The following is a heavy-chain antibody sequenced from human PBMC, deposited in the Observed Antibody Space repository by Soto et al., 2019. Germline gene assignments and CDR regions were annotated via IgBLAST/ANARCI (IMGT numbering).Heavy chain of an antibody. V-gene: IGHV1-2*02. CDR1: GYTFTGYY. Sequence: ASVKVSCKASGYTFTGYYMHWVRQAPGQGLEWMGWINPNSGGTNYAQKFQGRVTMTRDTSISTAYMELSRLRSDDAAVYYCARDGAYDFWSGYSLGMDVWGQGTTVTVSS. D-gene: IGHD3-3*01. CDR3: ARDGAYDFWSGYSLGMDV. J-gene: IGHJ6*02. CDR2: INPNSGGT.